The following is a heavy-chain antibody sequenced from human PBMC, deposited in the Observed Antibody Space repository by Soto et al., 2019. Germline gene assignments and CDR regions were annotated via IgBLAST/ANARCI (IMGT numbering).Heavy chain of an antibody. CDR2: VNPIVSMS. Sequence: QVQLVQSGAEVKRPGSSVKVSCKASGDTFNFYSINWVRQAPGLGLEWMGRVNPIVSMSNYAQKVQGIVTMTADKSTSTAYMELSSLRSEDTAIYYCASSYGSGYRAFDYWGQGALVTVSS. D-gene: IGHD3-10*01. CDR1: GDTFNFYS. J-gene: IGHJ4*02. V-gene: IGHV1-69*02. CDR3: ASSYGSGYRAFDY.